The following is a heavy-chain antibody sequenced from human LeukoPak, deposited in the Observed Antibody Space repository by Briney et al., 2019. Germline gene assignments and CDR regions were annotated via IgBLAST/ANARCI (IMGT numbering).Heavy chain of an antibody. CDR3: AKGRGYSGYDFFDY. CDR2: ISASGGST. Sequence: GGSLRLSRAASGFTFSSYAMSWVRQAPGKGLEWVSAISASGGSTFYADSVKGRFTISRDNSKNTLYLQMNSLRAEDTALYSCAKGRGYSGYDFFDYWGQGTLVTVSS. D-gene: IGHD5-12*01. V-gene: IGHV3-23*01. CDR1: GFTFSSYA. J-gene: IGHJ4*02.